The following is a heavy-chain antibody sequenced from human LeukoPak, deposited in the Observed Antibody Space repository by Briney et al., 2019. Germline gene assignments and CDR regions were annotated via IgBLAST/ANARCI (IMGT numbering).Heavy chain of an antibody. D-gene: IGHD6-13*01. CDR2: ISGSGSTI. Sequence: GGSLRLSCADSEFTIRNHYVSWIRQAPGKGLEWVSYISGSGSTIYYGDSVKGRFTISRDDAKKSVYLQMNSLRVGDTAVYYCVAYKFLLSWSAFDFWGRGTMVTVSS. CDR3: VAYKFLLSWSAFDF. CDR1: EFTIRNHY. J-gene: IGHJ3*01. V-gene: IGHV3-11*04.